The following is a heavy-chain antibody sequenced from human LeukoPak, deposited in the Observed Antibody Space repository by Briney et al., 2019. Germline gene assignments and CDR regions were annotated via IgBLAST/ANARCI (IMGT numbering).Heavy chain of an antibody. CDR2: IIPILGIA. Sequence: ASVKVSCKASGGTFSSYTISWVRQAPGQGLEWMGRIIPILGIANYAQKFQGRATITADKSTSTAYMELSSLRSEDTAVYYCARDYYDIYQPHGMDVWGKGTTVTVSS. CDR3: ARDYYDIYQPHGMDV. CDR1: GGTFSSYT. D-gene: IGHD3-9*01. J-gene: IGHJ6*04. V-gene: IGHV1-69*04.